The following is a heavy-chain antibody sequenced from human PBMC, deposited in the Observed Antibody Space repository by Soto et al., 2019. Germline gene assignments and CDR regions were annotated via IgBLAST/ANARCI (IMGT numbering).Heavy chain of an antibody. V-gene: IGHV3-21*01. D-gene: IGHD3-3*01. J-gene: IGHJ6*03. CDR2: ISSSSSYI. Sequence: ESGGGLVKPGGSLRLSCAASGFTFSSYSMNWVRQAPGKGLEWVSSISSSSSYIYYADSVKGRFTISRDNAKNSLYLQMNSLRAEDTAVYYCARGGHYDSNYYYYMDVWGKGTTVTVSS. CDR1: GFTFSSYS. CDR3: ARGGHYDSNYYYYMDV.